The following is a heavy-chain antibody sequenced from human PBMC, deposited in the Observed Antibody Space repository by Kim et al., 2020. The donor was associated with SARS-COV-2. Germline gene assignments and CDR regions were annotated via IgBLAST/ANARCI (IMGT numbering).Heavy chain of an antibody. D-gene: IGHD3-10*01. CDR1: GGTFSSYA. CDR3: AAPQLLWFGEVYYYYYMDV. V-gene: IGHV1-69*04. Sequence: SVKVSCKASGGTFSSYAISWVRQAPGQGLEWMGRIIPILGIANYAQKFQGRVTITADKSTSTAYMELSSLRSEDTAVYYCAAPQLLWFGEVYYYYYMDVWGKGTTVTVSS. J-gene: IGHJ6*03. CDR2: IIPILGIA.